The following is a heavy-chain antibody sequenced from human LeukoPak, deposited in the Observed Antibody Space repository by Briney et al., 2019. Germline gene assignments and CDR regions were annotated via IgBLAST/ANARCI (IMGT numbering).Heavy chain of an antibody. Sequence: SETLSLTCTVSGGSISSSSYYWGWIRQPPGKGLEWIGSIYYSGSTYYNPSLKSRVTISVDRSKNQFSLKLSSVTAADTAVYYCARAALRFFPEGAFDIWGQGTMVTVSS. J-gene: IGHJ3*02. D-gene: IGHD3-3*01. V-gene: IGHV4-39*07. CDR2: IYYSGST. CDR1: GGSISSSSYY. CDR3: ARAALRFFPEGAFDI.